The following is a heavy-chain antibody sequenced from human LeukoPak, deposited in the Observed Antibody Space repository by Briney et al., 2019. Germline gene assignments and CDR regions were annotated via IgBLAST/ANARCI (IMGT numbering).Heavy chain of an antibody. V-gene: IGHV3-74*01. D-gene: IGHD4-23*01. CDR3: TRADEYGGNTL. CDR2: INSDGRST. CDR1: GFTFSRYW. Sequence: GGSLRLSCVASGFTFSRYWMHWVRQAPGKGLVWVSRINSDGRSTNYADSVKGRFTISRDNAKNSLYLQMNSLRAEDTAVYYCTRADEYGGNTLWGQGTLVTVSS. J-gene: IGHJ4*02.